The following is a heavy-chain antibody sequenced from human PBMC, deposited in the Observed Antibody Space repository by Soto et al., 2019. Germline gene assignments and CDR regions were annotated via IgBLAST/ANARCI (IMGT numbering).Heavy chain of an antibody. V-gene: IGHV3-21*01. Sequence: EVQLVESGGGLVKPGGSLRLSCAASGFTFSSYSMNWVRQAPGKGLEWVSSISSSSSYIYYADSVKGRFTISRDNAKNSLYLQMNSLRAEETAVYYCARDSDYGGNSYYYWGQGTLVTVSS. CDR1: GFTFSSYS. D-gene: IGHD2-15*01. J-gene: IGHJ4*02. CDR2: ISSSSSYI. CDR3: ARDSDYGGNSYYY.